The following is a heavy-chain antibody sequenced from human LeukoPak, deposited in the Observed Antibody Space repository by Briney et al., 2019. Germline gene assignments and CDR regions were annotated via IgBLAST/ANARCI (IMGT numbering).Heavy chain of an antibody. CDR3: AREDTEAVGDYVWGSYRSNQNWFDP. CDR1: GYTFTDYY. J-gene: IGHJ5*02. CDR2: ITPNSDDT. V-gene: IGHV1-2*02. Sequence: ASVKVSCKASGYTFTDYYIHWVRQAPGQGLEWMGCITPNSDDTDYAQKFQGRVTMTRDTSISTAYMELRSLRSDDTAVYYCAREDTEAVGDYVWGSYRSNQNWFDPWGQGTLVTVSS. D-gene: IGHD3-16*02.